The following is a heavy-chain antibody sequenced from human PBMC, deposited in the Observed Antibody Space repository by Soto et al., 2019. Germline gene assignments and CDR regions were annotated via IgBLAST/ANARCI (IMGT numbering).Heavy chain of an antibody. D-gene: IGHD3-9*01. J-gene: IGHJ4*02. V-gene: IGHV3-30*18. CDR1: GFTFSSYG. CDR3: AKTATNEYYDILTGYQPRRPRYYFDY. Sequence: GGSLRLSCAASGFTFSSYGMHWVRQAPGKGLEWVAVISYDGSNKYYADSVKGRFTISRDNSKNTLYLQMNSLRAEDTAVYYCAKTATNEYYDILTGYQPRRPRYYFDYWGQGTLVTVSS. CDR2: ISYDGSNK.